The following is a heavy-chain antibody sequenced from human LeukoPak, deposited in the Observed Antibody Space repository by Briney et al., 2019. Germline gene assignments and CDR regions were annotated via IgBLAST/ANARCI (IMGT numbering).Heavy chain of an antibody. J-gene: IGHJ4*02. D-gene: IGHD6-19*01. CDR3: ARERRHSSGLEY. V-gene: IGHV3-21*01. CDR2: ISSSSSYI. Sequence: GGSLRLSCAASGFTFSSYSMNWARQAPGKGLEWVSSISSSSSYIYYADSVKGRFTISRDNAKNSLYLQMNSLRAEDTAVYYCARERRHSSGLEYWGQGTLVTVSS. CDR1: GFTFSSYS.